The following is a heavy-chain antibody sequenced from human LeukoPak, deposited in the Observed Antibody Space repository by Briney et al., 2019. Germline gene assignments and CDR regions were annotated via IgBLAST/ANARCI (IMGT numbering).Heavy chain of an antibody. Sequence: SGGSLRLSCAASGFTFSSYSMNWVRQAPGKGLEWVSYISSSSTIYYADSVKGRFTISRDNAKNSLYLQMNSLRAEDTAVYYCARDRISRMGYCSSTSCFFYDYWGQGTLVTVSS. V-gene: IGHV3-48*01. CDR1: GFTFSSYS. CDR2: ISSSSTI. D-gene: IGHD2-2*01. J-gene: IGHJ4*02. CDR3: ARDRISRMGYCSSTSCFFYDY.